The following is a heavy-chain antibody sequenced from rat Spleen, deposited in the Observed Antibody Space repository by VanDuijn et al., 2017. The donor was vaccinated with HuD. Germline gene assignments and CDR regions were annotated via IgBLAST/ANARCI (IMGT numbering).Heavy chain of an antibody. CDR3: TRGIYYGYNAFVY. J-gene: IGHJ3*01. V-gene: IGHV5-20*01. CDR1: GFTSSDYD. Sequence: EVQLVESGGGLVQPGGSLKLSCGASGFTSSDYDMAWVRQAPTKGLEWVASISNTGGTTNYPDSVKGRISISRDNAKSTLYVQLNSLRSADTATYFCTRGIYYGYNAFVYWGQGTLVTVSS. D-gene: IGHD1-9*01. CDR2: ISNTGGTT.